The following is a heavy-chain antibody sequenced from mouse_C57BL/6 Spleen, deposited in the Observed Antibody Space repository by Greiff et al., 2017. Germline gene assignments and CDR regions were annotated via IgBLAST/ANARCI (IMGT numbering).Heavy chain of an antibody. J-gene: IGHJ4*01. Sequence: VQLQQPGAELVKPGASVKLSCKASGYTFTSYWMHWVKQRPGQGLEWIGMIHPNSGSTNYNEKFKGKATLTGDKSSSTAYMQLSSLTSEDSAVYYCARRISTVVHYAMDYWGQGTSVTVSS. D-gene: IGHD1-1*01. V-gene: IGHV1-64*01. CDR3: ARRISTVVHYAMDY. CDR1: GYTFTSYW. CDR2: IHPNSGST.